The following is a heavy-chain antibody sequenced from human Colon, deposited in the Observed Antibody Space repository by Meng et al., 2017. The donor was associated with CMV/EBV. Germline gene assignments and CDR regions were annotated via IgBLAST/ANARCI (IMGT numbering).Heavy chain of an antibody. Sequence: QGQLQESGPGLVKPSETLSLTCTVSGGSISGHYWTWIRRPAGEGLQWLGRIYSNGRIDENYSLRSRVTISVDTSKNQLSLRLTSVTAADTAVYYCGRAGARGVPIDVWGRGTLVTVSS. D-gene: IGHD3-10*01. CDR3: GRAGARGVPIDV. CDR2: IYSNGRI. CDR1: GGSISGHY. J-gene: IGHJ1*01. V-gene: IGHV4-4*07.